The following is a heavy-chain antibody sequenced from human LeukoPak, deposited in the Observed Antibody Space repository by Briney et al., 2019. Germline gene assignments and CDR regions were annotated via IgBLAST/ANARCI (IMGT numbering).Heavy chain of an antibody. CDR3: TRHASSSSSSL. CDR1: GFTFSGSA. V-gene: IGHV3-73*01. D-gene: IGHD6-6*01. J-gene: IGHJ4*02. Sequence: GGSLRLSCAASGFTFSGSAMHWVRQASGKGLEWVGRIRSKANSYATAYAASVKGRFTISRDDSKNTAYLQMNSLKTEDTAVYYCTRHASSSSSSLWGQGTLVTVSS. CDR2: IRSKANSYAT.